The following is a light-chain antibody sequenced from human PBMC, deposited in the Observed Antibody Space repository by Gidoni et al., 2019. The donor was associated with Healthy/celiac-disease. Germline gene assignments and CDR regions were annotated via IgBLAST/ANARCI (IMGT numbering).Light chain of an antibody. Sequence: DIHMTQSPSTLSASVGDRVTITCRASQSISSWLTWYQQTPGKAPKLLIYKASSLESGVPSRFSGSGSGTEFTLTISSLQPDDFATYYCQQYNSYWRTFGQGTKVEIK. CDR1: QSISSW. CDR2: KAS. CDR3: QQYNSYWRT. V-gene: IGKV1-5*03. J-gene: IGKJ1*01.